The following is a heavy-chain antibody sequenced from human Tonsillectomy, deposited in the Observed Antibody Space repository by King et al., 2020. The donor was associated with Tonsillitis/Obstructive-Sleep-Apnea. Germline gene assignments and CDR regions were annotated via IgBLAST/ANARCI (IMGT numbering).Heavy chain of an antibody. CDR1: GYTFTGDY. Sequence: QLVQSGAEVKKPGASVKVSCKASGYTFTGDYMHWVRQAPGQGLEWMGWINPNSGGTNYAQKFQGRVTMTRDTSISTAYMEVSRLRSVDTAVYYWARGIGTGAYWYFDLWGRGTLVTVSS. V-gene: IGHV1-2*02. J-gene: IGHJ2*01. CDR2: INPNSGGT. CDR3: ARGIGTGAYWYFDL. D-gene: IGHD6-13*01.